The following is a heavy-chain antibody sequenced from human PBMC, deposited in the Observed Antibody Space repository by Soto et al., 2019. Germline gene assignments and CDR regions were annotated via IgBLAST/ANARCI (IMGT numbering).Heavy chain of an antibody. Sequence: ASVKVSCKASGYTFTSYDINWVRQATGQGLEWMGWMNPNSGNTGYAQKFQCRVTMTRNTSISTAYMELSSLRSEDTAVYYCARGQQYYDFWSGYYPSRNWFDPWGQGTLVTVSS. D-gene: IGHD3-3*01. J-gene: IGHJ5*02. CDR3: ARGQQYYDFWSGYYPSRNWFDP. CDR1: GYTFTSYD. V-gene: IGHV1-8*01. CDR2: MNPNSGNT.